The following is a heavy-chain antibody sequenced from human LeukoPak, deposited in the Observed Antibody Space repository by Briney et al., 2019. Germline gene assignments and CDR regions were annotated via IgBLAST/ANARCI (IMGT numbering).Heavy chain of an antibody. CDR1: GFTFSSYA. Sequence: GGSLILSCAASGFTFSSYAMGWVRQAPGKGLEWVSAISGSGGSTYYADSVKGRFTISRDNAKNTLYLQMNSLRAEDTAVYYCAKDPAGSFDYWGQGTLVTVSS. CDR3: AKDPAGSFDY. CDR2: ISGSGGST. J-gene: IGHJ4*02. V-gene: IGHV3-23*01.